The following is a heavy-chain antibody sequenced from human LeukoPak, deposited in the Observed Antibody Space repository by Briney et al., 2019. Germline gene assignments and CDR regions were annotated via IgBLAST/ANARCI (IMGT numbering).Heavy chain of an antibody. CDR3: ARDGVFRLEVGDVYYYYMDV. CDR2: ISSTSSTI. D-gene: IGHD2-21*02. J-gene: IGHJ6*03. CDR1: GFTFSSYA. Sequence: GGSLRLSCAASGFTFSSYAMHWVRQAPGKGLEWVSYISSTSSTIYYADSVKGRFTISRDNAKNSLYLQMNSLRAEDTAMYYCARDGVFRLEVGDVYYYYMDVWGKGTTVIISS. V-gene: IGHV3-48*01.